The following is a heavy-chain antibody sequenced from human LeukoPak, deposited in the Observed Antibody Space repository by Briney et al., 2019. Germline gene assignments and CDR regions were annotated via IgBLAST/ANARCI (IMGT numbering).Heavy chain of an antibody. V-gene: IGHV3-15*05. J-gene: IGHJ4*02. CDR2: IKTKFQGGTT. Sequence: PGGSLRLSCAASGFTFSKAWMNWVRQAPGKGLEWVARIKTKFQGGTTDYAAPVKGRFAISRDDSENRVYLQMNSLKSEDTAVYYCAVGLGKPDNDYWGQGTLVTVSS. CDR1: GFTFSKAW. CDR3: AVGLGKPDNDY. D-gene: IGHD3-10*01.